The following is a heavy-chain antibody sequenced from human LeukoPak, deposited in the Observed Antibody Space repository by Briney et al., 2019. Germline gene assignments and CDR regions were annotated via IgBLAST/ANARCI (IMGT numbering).Heavy chain of an antibody. CDR3: ARIATGPSIAARPVDY. D-gene: IGHD6-6*01. CDR2: IYYSGST. J-gene: IGHJ4*02. CDR1: GGSISSSSYY. Sequence: SETLSLTCTVSGGSISSSSYYLGWIRQAPGKGLEWIVSIYYSGSTYYNPSLKSRVTISVDTSKNQFSLKLSSVTAADTAVYYCARIATGPSIAARPVDYWGQGTLVTVSS. V-gene: IGHV4-39*01.